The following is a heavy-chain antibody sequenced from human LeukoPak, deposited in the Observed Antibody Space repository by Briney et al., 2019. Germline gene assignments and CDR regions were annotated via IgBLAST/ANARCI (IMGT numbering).Heavy chain of an antibody. D-gene: IGHD5-18*01. J-gene: IGHJ4*02. CDR3: ATGYSYGYLLND. CDR1: GGTFSSYA. V-gene: IGHV1-69*04. Sequence: ASVKVSYKASGGTFSSYAISWVRQAPGQGLEWMGRIIPIFGMANYAQRFQGRVTITADKSTSTAYMELSSLRSEDTAVYYCATGYSYGYLLNDWGQGTLVTVSS. CDR2: IIPIFGMA.